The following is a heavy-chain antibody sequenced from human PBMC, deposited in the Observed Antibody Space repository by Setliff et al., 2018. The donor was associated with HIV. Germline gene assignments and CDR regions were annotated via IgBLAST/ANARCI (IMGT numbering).Heavy chain of an antibody. Sequence: SVKVSCKAPGYTFTSYGVSWVRQAPGQGLEWMGGIIPIFGTANYAQNFQGRVTITADESTSTAYMELTSLRSEDTAVYYCARGTRVGANDAFDIWGQGTMVTVSS. D-gene: IGHD1-26*01. V-gene: IGHV1-69*13. CDR2: IIPIFGTA. CDR1: GYTFTSYG. CDR3: ARGTRVGANDAFDI. J-gene: IGHJ3*02.